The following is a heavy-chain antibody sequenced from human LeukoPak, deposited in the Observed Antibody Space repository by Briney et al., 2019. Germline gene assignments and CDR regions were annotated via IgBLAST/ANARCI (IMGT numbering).Heavy chain of an antibody. V-gene: IGHV3-53*01. CDR3: AKSGSSSGYSAYYFDY. D-gene: IGHD3-22*01. J-gene: IGHJ4*02. CDR2: IYSGGST. CDR1: GFTVSSNY. Sequence: PGGSLRLSCAASGFTVSSNYMSWVRQAPGKGLEWVSVIYSGGSTYYADSVKGRFTISRDNSKNTLYLQMNSLRAEGTAVYYCAKSGSSSGYSAYYFDYWGQGTLVTVSS.